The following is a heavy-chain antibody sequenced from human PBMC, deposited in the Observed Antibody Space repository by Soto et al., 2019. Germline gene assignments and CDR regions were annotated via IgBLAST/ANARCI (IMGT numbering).Heavy chain of an antibody. CDR2: ISSSSSYI. Sequence: PGGSLRLSCAASGFTFSSYSMNWVRQAPGKGLEWVSSISSSSSYIYYADSVKGRFTISRDNAKNSLHLQMNSLRAEDTAVYYCARDWWSSGVPAAIWFDPWGQGTLVTVSS. V-gene: IGHV3-21*01. CDR3: ARDWWSSGVPAAIWFDP. J-gene: IGHJ5*02. D-gene: IGHD2-2*01. CDR1: GFTFSSYS.